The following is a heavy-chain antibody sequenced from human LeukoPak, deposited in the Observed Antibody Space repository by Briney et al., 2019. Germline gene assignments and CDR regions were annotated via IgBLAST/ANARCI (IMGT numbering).Heavy chain of an antibody. J-gene: IGHJ3*02. V-gene: IGHV3-30*02. D-gene: IGHD2-2*01. Sequence: GGSLRLSCAASGFTFSSYGMHWVRQAPGKGLEWVAFIRYDGSNKYYADSVKGRFTISRDNSKNTLYLQMNSLRAEDTAVYYCAKDGGTSDAFDIWGQGTMVTVSS. CDR2: IRYDGSNK. CDR3: AKDGGTSDAFDI. CDR1: GFTFSSYG.